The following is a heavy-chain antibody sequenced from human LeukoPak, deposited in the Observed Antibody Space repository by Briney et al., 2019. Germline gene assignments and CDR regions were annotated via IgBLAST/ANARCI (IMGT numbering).Heavy chain of an antibody. D-gene: IGHD3-10*01. CDR1: GGSISSYY. CDR2: IYYSGST. J-gene: IGHJ4*02. V-gene: IGHV4-59*01. Sequence: SETLSLTCTVSGGSISSYYWTWIRQPPGKGLKWIGNIYYSGSTNYNPSLKSRVTISLDTSKKQFSLKLTSVTAADTAVYYCARDGGSGIDYWGQGTLVTVSS. CDR3: ARDGGSGIDY.